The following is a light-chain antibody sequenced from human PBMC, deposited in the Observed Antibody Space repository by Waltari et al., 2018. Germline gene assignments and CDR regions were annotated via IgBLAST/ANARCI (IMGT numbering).Light chain of an antibody. CDR3: TSFTSSVTFDVV. CDR2: DVN. CDR1: SSYIGGYNY. Sequence: QSALTQPASVSGSPGQSITISGTGSSSYIGGYNYVSWYQQYPGKAPQLLISDVNTRPSGISNRFSGSKSGNTASLTISGLQAEDEAVYYCTSFTSSVTFDVVFGGGTKLTVL. J-gene: IGLJ2*01. V-gene: IGLV2-14*03.